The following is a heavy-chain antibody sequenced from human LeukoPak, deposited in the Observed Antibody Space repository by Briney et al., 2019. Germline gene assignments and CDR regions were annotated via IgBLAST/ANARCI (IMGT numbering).Heavy chain of an antibody. CDR2: IYYSGST. CDR3: ASPRGDDSGGYYTWYFHH. Sequence: SETLSLTCTVSGGSISSYYWSWIRQPPGKGLEWIGYIYYSGSTNYNPSLKSRVTISVDTSKNQFSLKLSSVTAADTAVYYCASPRGDDSGGYYTWYFHHWGQGILVTVSS. D-gene: IGHD3-22*01. CDR1: GGSISSYY. V-gene: IGHV4-59*08. J-gene: IGHJ1*01.